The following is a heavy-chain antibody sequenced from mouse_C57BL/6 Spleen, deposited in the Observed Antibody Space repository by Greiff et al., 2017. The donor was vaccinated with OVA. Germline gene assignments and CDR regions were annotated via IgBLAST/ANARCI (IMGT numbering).Heavy chain of an antibody. CDR3: ARETDGYYVDY. CDR2: ISDGGSYT. Sequence: EVQRVESGGGLVKPGGSLKLSCAASGFTFSSYAMSWVRQTPEKRLEWVATISDGGSYTYYPDNVKGRFTISRDNAKNNLYLQMSQLKSEDTAMDYCARETDGYYVDYWGQGTTLTVSS. J-gene: IGHJ2*01. D-gene: IGHD2-3*01. CDR1: GFTFSSYA. V-gene: IGHV5-4*01.